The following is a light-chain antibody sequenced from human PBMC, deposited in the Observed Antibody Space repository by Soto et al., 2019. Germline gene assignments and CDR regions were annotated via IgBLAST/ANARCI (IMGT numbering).Light chain of an antibody. V-gene: IGKV1-33*01. CDR2: DAS. CDR1: QDTGKY. Sequence: IQMTQSPTSLSASVGDRVTITCQASQDTGKYLNWFQQKPGKAPKLLIYDASNLETGVPARFSGSGSGTDFTFTISSLQPEDIATYFCEQYDTLPLTFGGGTKVEI. CDR3: EQYDTLPLT. J-gene: IGKJ4*01.